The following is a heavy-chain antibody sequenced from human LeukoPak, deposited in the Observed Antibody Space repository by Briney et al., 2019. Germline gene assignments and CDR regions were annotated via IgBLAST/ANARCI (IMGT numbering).Heavy chain of an antibody. CDR1: GFTFSDSA. CDR3: TRDSGTYNWFDP. V-gene: IGHV3-73*01. CDR2: MDKETNLYAT. D-gene: IGHD5-12*01. J-gene: IGHJ5*02. Sequence: PGGSLRLSCVASGFTFSDSAIHWVRQSSGKGLEWIGHMDKETNLYATALAASVKGRFNVSRDDSKNTAYLHMNSLKTEDTALYYCTRDSGTYNWFDPWGQGTLVTVSS.